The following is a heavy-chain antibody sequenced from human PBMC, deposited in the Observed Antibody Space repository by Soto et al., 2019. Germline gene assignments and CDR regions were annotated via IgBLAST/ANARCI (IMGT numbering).Heavy chain of an antibody. J-gene: IGHJ4*02. CDR3: AKAHRNYDILTGYDY. CDR2: ISGSGGST. Sequence: PGGSLRLSCAASGFTFSSYAMSWVRQAPGKGLEWVSAISGSGGSTYYADSVKGRFTISRDNSKNTLYLQMNSLRAEDTAVYYCAKAHRNYDILTGYDYWGQGTLVTVSS. V-gene: IGHV3-23*01. CDR1: GFTFSSYA. D-gene: IGHD3-9*01.